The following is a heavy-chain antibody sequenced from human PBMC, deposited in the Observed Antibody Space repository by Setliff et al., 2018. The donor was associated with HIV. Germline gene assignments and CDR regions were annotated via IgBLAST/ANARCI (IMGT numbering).Heavy chain of an antibody. CDR1: GGSLSGYH. Sequence: PSETLSLTCAAYGGSLSGYHWSWIRQSPEKGLEWIGETNHSGSTNYNPPLKSRVTMSVDTSKNQFPLKLSSGTVADTAVYYCARGGGYGRSGYYPFDYWGQGTPVTVSS. J-gene: IGHJ4*02. V-gene: IGHV4-34*01. CDR2: TNHSGST. D-gene: IGHD3-22*01. CDR3: ARGGGYGRSGYYPFDY.